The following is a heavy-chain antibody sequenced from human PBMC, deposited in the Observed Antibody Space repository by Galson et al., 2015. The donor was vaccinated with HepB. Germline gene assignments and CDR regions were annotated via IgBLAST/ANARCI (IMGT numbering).Heavy chain of an antibody. Sequence: SVKVSCKASGCTFTSYAMHWVRQAPGQRLEWMGWINAGNGNTKYSQTFQGRVTITRDTSASTAYMELSSLRSEDTAVYYCTRDLNMVDTYYYYGMDVWGQGTTVTVSS. J-gene: IGHJ6*02. V-gene: IGHV1-3*01. CDR2: INAGNGNT. CDR3: TRDLNMVDTYYYYGMDV. D-gene: IGHD3-10*01. CDR1: GCTFTSYA.